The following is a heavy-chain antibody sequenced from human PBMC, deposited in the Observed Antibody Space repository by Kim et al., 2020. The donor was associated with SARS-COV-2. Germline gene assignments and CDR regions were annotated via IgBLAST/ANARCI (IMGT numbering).Heavy chain of an antibody. CDR2: INPNSGGT. CDR1: GYTFTGYY. Sequence: ASVKVSCKASGYTFTGYYMHWVRQAPGQGLEWMGWINPNSGGTNYAQKFQGRVTMTRDTSISTAYMELSRLRSDDTAVYYCARGLSSGWWEAFDYWGQGTLVTVSS. V-gene: IGHV1-2*02. J-gene: IGHJ4*02. CDR3: ARGLSSGWWEAFDY. D-gene: IGHD6-19*01.